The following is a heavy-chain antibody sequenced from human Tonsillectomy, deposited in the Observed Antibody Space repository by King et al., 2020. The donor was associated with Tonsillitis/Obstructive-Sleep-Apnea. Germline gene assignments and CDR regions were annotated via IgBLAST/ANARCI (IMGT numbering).Heavy chain of an antibody. J-gene: IGHJ4*02. Sequence: QLQESGPGLVKPSETLSLTCTVSGGSISSSSYYWGWIRQPPGKGREWIGSIYYSGRTYYNPALKSRVTISVDTSKNQFSLKLRSVTAADTAVYYCARQEAYYFDYWGQGTLVTVSS. CDR2: IYYSGRT. V-gene: IGHV4-39*01. CDR3: ARQEAYYFDY. CDR1: GGSISSSSYY.